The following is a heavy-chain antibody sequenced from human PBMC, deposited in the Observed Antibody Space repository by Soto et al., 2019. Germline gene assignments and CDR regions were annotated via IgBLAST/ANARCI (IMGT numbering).Heavy chain of an antibody. D-gene: IGHD2-21*02. CDR3: ARDGPTVRGPGVTALYGMDV. Sequence: GASVKVSCKASGGTFSSYAISWVRQAPGQGLEWMGGIIPIFGTANYAQKFQGRVPITADESTSTAYMELSSLRSEDTAVYYCARDGPTVRGPGVTALYGMDVWGQGTTVTVSS. J-gene: IGHJ6*02. CDR2: IIPIFGTA. V-gene: IGHV1-69*13. CDR1: GGTFSSYA.